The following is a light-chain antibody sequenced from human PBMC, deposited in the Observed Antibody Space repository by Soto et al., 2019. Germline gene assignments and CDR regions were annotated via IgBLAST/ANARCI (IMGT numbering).Light chain of an antibody. J-gene: IGLJ2*01. Sequence: QSALTQPASVSGSPGQSITISCTGTSSDVGGYNYVSWYQQHPGKAPKLMIYEVSNRPSGVSNRCCGSKSGNTASLTISGLQAEDEADYYCSSYTSSSRGVFGGGTKLTVL. CDR1: SSDVGGYNY. CDR2: EVS. CDR3: SSYTSSSRGV. V-gene: IGLV2-14*01.